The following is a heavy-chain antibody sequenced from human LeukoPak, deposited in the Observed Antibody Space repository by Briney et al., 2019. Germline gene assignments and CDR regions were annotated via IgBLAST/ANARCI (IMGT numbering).Heavy chain of an antibody. V-gene: IGHV1-2*04. CDR1: GYTFIGYY. CDR2: INSNCCGS. Sequence: GASVNDSCKASGYTFIGYYMHWVLQARGQGLDWMALINSNCCGSNFVQKFQGWVTMTRDTSISTAYMELSRLRSDDTAVYYCARVVAGTWGVFDYWGQGNPVTVSS. J-gene: IGHJ4*02. D-gene: IGHD6-19*01. CDR3: ARVVAGTWGVFDY.